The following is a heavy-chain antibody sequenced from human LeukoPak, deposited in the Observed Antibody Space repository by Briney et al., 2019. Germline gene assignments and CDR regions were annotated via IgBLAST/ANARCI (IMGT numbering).Heavy chain of an antibody. D-gene: IGHD3-9*01. CDR2: ISGSGGST. CDR3: AKGSDLRYFDWLFGDY. V-gene: IGHV3-23*01. Sequence: GGSLRLSCAASGFTFSSYAMSWVRQAPGKGLEWVSAISGSGGSTYYADSVKGRFTISRDNSKNTLYLQMTSLRAEDTAVYYCAKGSDLRYFDWLFGDYWGQGTLVTVSS. CDR1: GFTFSSYA. J-gene: IGHJ4*02.